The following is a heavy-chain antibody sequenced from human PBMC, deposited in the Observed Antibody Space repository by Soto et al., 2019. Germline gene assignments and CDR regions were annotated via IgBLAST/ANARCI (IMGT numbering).Heavy chain of an antibody. D-gene: IGHD4-17*01. CDR2: IYPHDSDT. CDR1: GYNFHTYW. V-gene: IGHV5-51*01. CDR3: ARPTDYHYGMQV. J-gene: IGHJ6*02. Sequence: LGESPKISCKGSGYNFHTYWIAWVRQMPGKGLEWMGFIYPHDSDTRYSPSFRGQVTISADKSINTAYLQWTSLKASDTAIYFCARPTDYHYGMQVWGQGTTVTVSS.